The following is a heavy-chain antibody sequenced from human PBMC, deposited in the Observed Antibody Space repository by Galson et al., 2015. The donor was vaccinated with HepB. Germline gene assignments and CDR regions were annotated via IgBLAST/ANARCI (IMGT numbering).Heavy chain of an antibody. D-gene: IGHD6-13*01. J-gene: IGHJ6*02. CDR1: GFSFTDFA. V-gene: IGHV3-30-3*01. CDR3: TTYFGYSSSWIVNYQNYGMDV. Sequence: SLRLSCAASGFSFTDFAMHWVRQAPGKGLEWVAIISYDGNNKYYADSVKGRFIISRDNSKNTLDLQMNSLKTEDTGVYYCTTYFGYSSSWIVNYQNYGMDVWGQGTTVTVSS. CDR2: ISYDGNNK.